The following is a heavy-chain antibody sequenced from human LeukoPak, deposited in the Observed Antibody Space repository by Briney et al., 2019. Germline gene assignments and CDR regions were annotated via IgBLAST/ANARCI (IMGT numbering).Heavy chain of an antibody. CDR1: GGTFSSYA. Sequence: AATVKVSCKASGGTFSSYAISWVRQATGQGLEWMGWMNPNSGNTGYAQKFQGRVTMTRNTSISTAYMELSSLRSEDTAVYYCARGRVPGYDFWSGYYANDYWGQGTLVTVSS. J-gene: IGHJ4*02. D-gene: IGHD3-3*01. V-gene: IGHV1-8*02. CDR3: ARGRVPGYDFWSGYYANDY. CDR2: MNPNSGNT.